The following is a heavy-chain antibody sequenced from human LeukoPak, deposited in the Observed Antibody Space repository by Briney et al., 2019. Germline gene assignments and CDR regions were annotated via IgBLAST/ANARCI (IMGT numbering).Heavy chain of an antibody. V-gene: IGHV3-48*01. Sequence: GGSLRLSCAASGFTFSSYSMNWVRQAPGKGLEWVSYISSSNTVTYYADPVKGRFTISRDNAKNSLYLQMNSLRAEDTAVYYCARAYGGGDVWGQGTTVTVSS. CDR1: GFTFSSYS. D-gene: IGHD3-16*01. J-gene: IGHJ6*02. CDR2: ISSSNTVT. CDR3: ARAYGGGDV.